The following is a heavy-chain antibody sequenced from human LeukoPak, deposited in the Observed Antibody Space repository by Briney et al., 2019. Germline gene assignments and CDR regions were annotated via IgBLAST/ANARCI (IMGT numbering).Heavy chain of an antibody. D-gene: IGHD3-10*01. Sequence: SETLSLTCTVSGGSISSYYWSWIRQPPGKGLEWIGYIYYSGSTNYNPSLKSRVTISVDTSKNQFSLKLSSVTAADTAVYSCARGMVRGVIRSLDYWGQGTLVTVSS. CDR3: ARGMVRGVIRSLDY. CDR1: GGSISSYY. V-gene: IGHV4-59*01. CDR2: IYYSGST. J-gene: IGHJ4*02.